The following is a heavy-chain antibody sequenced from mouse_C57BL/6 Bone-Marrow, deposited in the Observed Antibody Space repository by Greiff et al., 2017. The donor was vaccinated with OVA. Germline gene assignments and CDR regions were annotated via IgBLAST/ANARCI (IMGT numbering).Heavy chain of an antibody. CDR1: GFTFSDYY. J-gene: IGHJ4*01. Sequence: EVQGVESGGGLVQPGGSLKLSCAASGFTFSDYYMYWVRQTPEKRLEWVAYISNGGGSTYYPDTVKGRFTISRDNAKNTLYLQMSRLKSEDTAMYYCARQAGAMDYWGQGTSVTVSS. CDR3: ARQAGAMDY. V-gene: IGHV5-12*01. CDR2: ISNGGGST.